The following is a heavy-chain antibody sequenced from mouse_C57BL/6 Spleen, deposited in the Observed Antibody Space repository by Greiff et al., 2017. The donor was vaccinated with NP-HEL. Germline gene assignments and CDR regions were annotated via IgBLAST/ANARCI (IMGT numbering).Heavy chain of an antibody. Sequence: EVKLVESGGGLVKPGGSLKLSCAASGFTFSSYTMSWVRQTPEKRLEWVATISGGGGNTYYPDSVKGRFTISRDNAKNTLYLQRSSLRSEDTALYYCARHEGYDEYYFDYWGQGTTLTVSS. CDR3: ARHEGYDEYYFDY. V-gene: IGHV5-9*01. CDR1: GFTFSSYT. D-gene: IGHD2-2*01. CDR2: ISGGGGNT. J-gene: IGHJ2*01.